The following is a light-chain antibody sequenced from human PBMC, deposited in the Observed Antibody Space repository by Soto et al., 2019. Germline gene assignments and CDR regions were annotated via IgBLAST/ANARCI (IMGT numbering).Light chain of an antibody. J-gene: IGKJ1*01. CDR3: QHYNSYSEA. Sequence: DLGMTQSAATLSVSLGDRVTIPWRASQTISSWLAWYQQKPGKAPKLLIYKASTLKSGVPSRFSGSGYGTEFNLTISSLQTDDFATYYCQHYNSYSEAFGQGTKVDIK. CDR1: QTISSW. V-gene: IGKV1-5*03. CDR2: KAS.